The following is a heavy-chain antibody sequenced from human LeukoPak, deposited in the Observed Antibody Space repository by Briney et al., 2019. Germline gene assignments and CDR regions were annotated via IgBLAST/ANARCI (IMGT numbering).Heavy chain of an antibody. D-gene: IGHD3-22*01. Sequence: GASVKVSCKASGYTFTSYYMHWVRQAPGQGLEWMGIINPSGGSTSYAQKFQGRVTMTRDTSTSTVYMELSSLRSEDTAVYYCARVAYYYDSAGFYLNYYYGMDVWGQGTTVTASS. CDR1: GYTFTSYY. J-gene: IGHJ6*02. CDR3: ARVAYYYDSAGFYLNYYYGMDV. CDR2: INPSGGST. V-gene: IGHV1-46*01.